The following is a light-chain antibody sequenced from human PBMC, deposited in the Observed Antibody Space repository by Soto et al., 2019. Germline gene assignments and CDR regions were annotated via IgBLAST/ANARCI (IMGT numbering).Light chain of an antibody. Sequence: IVLTQSPATLSVSPGERATLSCRASQSVSSSYLAWYQQKPGQAPRLLIYGTSSRATGIPDRFSGSGSGTDFTLTISRLEPEDFAVYYCQQYGNSPITFGQGTRLEIK. CDR2: GTS. CDR3: QQYGNSPIT. CDR1: QSVSSSY. J-gene: IGKJ5*01. V-gene: IGKV3-20*01.